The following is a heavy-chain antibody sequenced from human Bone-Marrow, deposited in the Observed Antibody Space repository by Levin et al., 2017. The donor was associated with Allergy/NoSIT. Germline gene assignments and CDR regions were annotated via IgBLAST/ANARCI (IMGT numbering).Heavy chain of an antibody. CDR1: GFTFSSYG. CDR2: ISYDGSNK. V-gene: IGHV3-30*18. D-gene: IGHD2-15*01. CDR3: AKDRAYCSGGSCYSYYYGMDV. Sequence: PGGSLRLSCAASGFTFSSYGMHWVRQAPGKGLEWVAVISYDGSNKYYADSVKGRFTISRDNSKNTLYLQMNSLRAEDTAVYYCAKDRAYCSGGSCYSYYYGMDVWGQGTTVTVSS. J-gene: IGHJ6*02.